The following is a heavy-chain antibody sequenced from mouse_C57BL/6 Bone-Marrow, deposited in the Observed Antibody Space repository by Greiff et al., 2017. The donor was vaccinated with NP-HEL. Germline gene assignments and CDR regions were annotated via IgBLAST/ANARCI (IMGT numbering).Heavy chain of an antibody. J-gene: IGHJ4*01. CDR2: IHPNSGST. CDR3: ARVYYGVVDY. V-gene: IGHV1-64*01. Sequence: QVQLQQPGAELVKPGASVKLSCKASGYTFTSYWMHWVKQRPGQGLEWIGMIHPNSGSTNYNEKFKSKATLTVDTSSSTAYMQLSSLTSEDSAVYYCARVYYGVVDYWGQGTSVTVSS. D-gene: IGHD2-1*01. CDR1: GYTFTSYW.